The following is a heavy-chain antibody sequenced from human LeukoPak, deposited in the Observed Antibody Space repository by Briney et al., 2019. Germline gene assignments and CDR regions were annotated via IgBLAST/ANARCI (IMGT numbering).Heavy chain of an antibody. Sequence: GGSLRLSCAASGFTFSSYWMSWVRQAPGKGLEWVANIKQDGSEKYYVDSVKGRFTISRDNAKNSLYLQMNSLRAEDTAVYYCASDRAWHSSGWYMNYWGQGTLVTVSS. J-gene: IGHJ4*02. CDR2: IKQDGSEK. CDR3: ASDRAWHSSGWYMNY. CDR1: GFTFSSYW. V-gene: IGHV3-7*01. D-gene: IGHD6-19*01.